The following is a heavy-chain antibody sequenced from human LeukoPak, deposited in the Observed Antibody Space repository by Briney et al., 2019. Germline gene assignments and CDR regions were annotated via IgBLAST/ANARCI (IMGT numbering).Heavy chain of an antibody. D-gene: IGHD3-9*01. V-gene: IGHV4-59*08. CDR1: GGSISSYY. J-gene: IGHJ3*02. CDR3: ARQYYNILTGYGAFDI. Sequence: SETLSLTCTVSGGSISSYYWSWIRQPPGKGLEWIGYIYYSGSTNYNPSLKSRVTISVDTSKNQFSLKLSSVTAADTVVYYCARQYYNILTGYGAFDIWGHGTMVTVSS. CDR2: IYYSGST.